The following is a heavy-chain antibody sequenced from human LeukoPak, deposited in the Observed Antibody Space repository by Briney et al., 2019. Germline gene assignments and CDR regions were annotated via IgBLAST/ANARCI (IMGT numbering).Heavy chain of an antibody. CDR2: IYYSGST. V-gene: IGHV4-59*01. CDR1: GGSISSYY. J-gene: IGHJ4*02. D-gene: IGHD3-10*01. CDR3: AKDQGRGLGSYSWGNFDY. Sequence: SETLSLTCTVSGGSISSYYWSWIRQPPGKGLEWIGYIYYSGSTNYNPSLKSRVTISLDTSKNQFSLKLSSVTAADTAVYYCAKDQGRGLGSYSWGNFDYWGQGTLVTVSS.